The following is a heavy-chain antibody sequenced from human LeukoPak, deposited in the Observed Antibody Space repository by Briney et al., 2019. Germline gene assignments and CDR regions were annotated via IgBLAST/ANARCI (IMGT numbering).Heavy chain of an antibody. CDR3: ARDRRQRDYFDF. V-gene: IGHV4-39*07. CDR1: GDSISSSSSY. CDR2: IYTSGST. D-gene: IGHD1-1*01. Sequence: SETLSLTCTVSGDSISSSSSYWGWIRQPPGKGLEWIGRIYTSGSTNYNPSLKSRVTISVDTSKNQFSLKLNSVTAADTAVYYCARDRRQRDYFDFWGQGARVTVSS. J-gene: IGHJ4*02.